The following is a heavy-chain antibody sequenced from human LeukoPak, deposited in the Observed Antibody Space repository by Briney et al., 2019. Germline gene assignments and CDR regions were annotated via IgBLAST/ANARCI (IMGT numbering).Heavy chain of an antibody. J-gene: IGHJ4*02. V-gene: IGHV3-30*02. CDR3: AKDLHGGYSSDY. CDR1: GFTFNNFG. Sequence: GGSLRLSFAASGFTFNNFGMHWVRQAPGKGLEWVSFIGYEGVHKYCADSVKGRFTISKDNSKATLYLQMNSLRPEDTAVYYCAKDLHGGYSSDYWGQGTLVTVFS. CDR2: IGYEGVHK. D-gene: IGHD4-23*01.